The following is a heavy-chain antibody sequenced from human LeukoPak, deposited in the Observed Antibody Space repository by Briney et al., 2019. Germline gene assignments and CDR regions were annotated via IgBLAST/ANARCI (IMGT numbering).Heavy chain of an antibody. Sequence: SETLSLTCAVYGGSFSGYYWSWIRQPPGKGLEWIGEINHSGSTYYNPSLKSRVTISVDRSKNQFSLKLSSVTAADTAVYYCARGGGGYFDYWGQGTLVTVSS. CDR2: INHSGST. V-gene: IGHV4-34*01. J-gene: IGHJ4*02. CDR3: ARGGGGYFDY. CDR1: GGSFSGYY.